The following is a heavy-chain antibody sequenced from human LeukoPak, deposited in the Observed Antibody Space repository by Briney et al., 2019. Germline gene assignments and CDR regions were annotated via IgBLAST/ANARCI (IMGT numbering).Heavy chain of an antibody. V-gene: IGHV3-74*01. CDR1: GFIFSSYW. CDR2: INTDGRIT. CDR3: TRGDSAFDY. D-gene: IGHD5-18*01. Sequence: GGSLRLSCSASGFIFSSYWMHWVRHAPGKGLVWVSPINTDGRITNYADSVKGRFTISRDNPKNTLYLQMNSLRADDTAVYYCTRGDSAFDYWGQGTLVTVSS. J-gene: IGHJ4*02.